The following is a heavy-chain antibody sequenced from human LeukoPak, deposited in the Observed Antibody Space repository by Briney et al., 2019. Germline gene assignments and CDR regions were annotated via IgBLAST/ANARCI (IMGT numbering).Heavy chain of an antibody. V-gene: IGHV1-8*01. J-gene: IGHJ4*02. CDR2: MNPNSGNT. D-gene: IGHD3-10*01. Sequence: ASVKVSCKASGYTFTSYDINWVRQATGQGLEWMGWMNPNSGNTGYAQKFQGRATMTRNTSISTAYMELSSLKSEDTAVYYCARLSMVRGFRCFAYWGQGTLVTVSS. CDR1: GYTFTSYD. CDR3: ARLSMVRGFRCFAY.